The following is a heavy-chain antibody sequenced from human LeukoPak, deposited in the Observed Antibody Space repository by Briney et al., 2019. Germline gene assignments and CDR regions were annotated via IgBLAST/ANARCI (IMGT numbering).Heavy chain of an antibody. CDR3: AGNYGPYYFDY. CDR2: IWYDGNNK. CDR1: GFTFSNYG. J-gene: IGHJ4*03. D-gene: IGHD3-10*01. Sequence: GGSVTLFCAASGFTFSNYGMHWVRQAPGKGLEWVAVIWYDGNNKYYADSVKGRFTISRDNSKNTLYLQMNGLRAEDTAVYYCAGNYGPYYFDYWGNGTMVSVSS. V-gene: IGHV3-33*01.